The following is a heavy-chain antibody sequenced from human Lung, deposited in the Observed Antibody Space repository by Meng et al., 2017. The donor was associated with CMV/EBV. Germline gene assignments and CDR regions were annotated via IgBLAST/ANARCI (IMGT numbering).Heavy chain of an antibody. Sequence: QVQLVQSGAEVKKPGASVKVSCKASGYTFASYGLSWVRQAPEQGLEWMGWISGYNGNTKYAERLQGRVTMTADTSTSTAYMELRDLRSDDAAVYYCARSDAPGLDYWGQGTLVTVSS. V-gene: IGHV1-18*01. D-gene: IGHD2-8*01. CDR1: GYTFASYG. J-gene: IGHJ4*02. CDR2: ISGYNGNT. CDR3: ARSDAPGLDY.